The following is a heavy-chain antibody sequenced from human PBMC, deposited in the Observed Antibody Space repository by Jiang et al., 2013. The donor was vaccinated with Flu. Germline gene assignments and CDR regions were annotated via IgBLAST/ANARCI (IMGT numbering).Heavy chain of an antibody. J-gene: IGHJ4*02. CDR3: ARDPLAAAGDY. CDR1: YTFSTHA. CDR2: IDTNTGNP. Sequence: YTFSTHAMNWVRQAPGQGLEWMGWIDTNTGNPTYAQGFTGRYVFSLDTSVNTAYLQINSLKAEDTAVYYCARDPLAAAGDYWGQGTLVTVSS. D-gene: IGHD6-13*01. V-gene: IGHV7-4-1*02.